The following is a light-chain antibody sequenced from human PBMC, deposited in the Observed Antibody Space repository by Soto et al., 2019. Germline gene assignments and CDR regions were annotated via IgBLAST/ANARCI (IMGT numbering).Light chain of an antibody. CDR1: QSVSSY. J-gene: IGKJ2*01. V-gene: IGKV3-11*01. CDR2: DAS. Sequence: EIVLTQSPATLSLSPGERATLSCRASQSVSSYLAWYHQKPGQAPRPLIYDASNRATGIPARFSGGGSGTDFTLTISSLEPEDFAVYYCQQSSDSVTFGQGTKLEIK. CDR3: QQSSDSVT.